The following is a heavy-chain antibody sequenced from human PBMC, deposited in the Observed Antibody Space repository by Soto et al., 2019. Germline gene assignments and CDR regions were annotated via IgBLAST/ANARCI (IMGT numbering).Heavy chain of an antibody. J-gene: IGHJ4*02. V-gene: IGHV4-30-4*08. Sequence: SETLSLTCTVSGGSISSGGYYWSWIRQHPGTGLEWIGYIYYSGSTNYNPSLKSRVTISVDTSKNQFSLKLSSVTAADTAVYYCARGTADTYYYDSSGSIGYWGQGTLVTVSS. CDR3: ARGTADTYYYDSSGSIGY. CDR2: IYYSGST. CDR1: GGSISSGGYY. D-gene: IGHD3-22*01.